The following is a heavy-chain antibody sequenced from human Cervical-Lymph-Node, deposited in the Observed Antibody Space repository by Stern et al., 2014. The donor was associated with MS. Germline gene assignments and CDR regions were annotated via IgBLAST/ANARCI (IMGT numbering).Heavy chain of an antibody. V-gene: IGHV3-9*01. CDR2: ISWDSARK. Sequence: EVQLVESGGGLVPPGRSLTLSCVGSGFTFDDYGMNWVRQAPGKGLEWVSSISWDSARKDYADSVKGRFTIARDNAKNSVYLEMNSLRPEDTALYYCAKVLVDFGDVFDFWGRGILVTVSS. J-gene: IGHJ4*02. CDR1: GFTFDDYG. D-gene: IGHD4-17*01. CDR3: AKVLVDFGDVFDF.